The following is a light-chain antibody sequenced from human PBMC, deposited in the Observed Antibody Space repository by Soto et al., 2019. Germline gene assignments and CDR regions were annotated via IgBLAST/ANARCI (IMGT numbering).Light chain of an antibody. CDR2: GVS. Sequence: EIVMTQSPGTLSLSPGETATLSCRASQTVNSDYLARFQQKPGQAPRLLFYGVSNRAAGIPDRFSGSGSGTDFTLTISRLEPEDFAVYYCQQYGSSSEITFGQGTRLEI. J-gene: IGKJ5*01. CDR3: QQYGSSSEIT. V-gene: IGKV3-20*01. CDR1: QTVNSDY.